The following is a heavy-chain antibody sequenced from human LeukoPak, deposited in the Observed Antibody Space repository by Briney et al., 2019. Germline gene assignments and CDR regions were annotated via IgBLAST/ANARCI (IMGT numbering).Heavy chain of an antibody. D-gene: IGHD2/OR15-2a*01. Sequence: GGSLRLSCEASGNYWMHWVRQAPGKGLVWVSHINSDGSWTSYADSVKGRFTISKDNAKNTVYLQMNSLGAEDTAVYYCVSFYETYWGRGTLVTVSS. V-gene: IGHV3-74*01. CDR1: GNYW. J-gene: IGHJ4*02. CDR2: INSDGSWT. CDR3: VSFYETY.